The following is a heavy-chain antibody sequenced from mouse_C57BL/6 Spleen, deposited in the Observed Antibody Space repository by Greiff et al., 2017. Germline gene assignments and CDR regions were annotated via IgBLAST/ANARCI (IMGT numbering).Heavy chain of an antibody. V-gene: IGHV2-3*01. D-gene: IGHD1-1*02. J-gene: IGHJ4*01. Sequence: VNVVESGPGLVAPSQSLSITCTVSGFSLTSYGVSWVCQPPGKGLEWLGVIWGDGSTNYHSALISRLSISKDNSKSQVFLKLNSLQTDDTATYYCARNRGWDYAMDYWGQGTSVTVSS. CDR3: ARNRGWDYAMDY. CDR1: GFSLTSYG. CDR2: IWGDGST.